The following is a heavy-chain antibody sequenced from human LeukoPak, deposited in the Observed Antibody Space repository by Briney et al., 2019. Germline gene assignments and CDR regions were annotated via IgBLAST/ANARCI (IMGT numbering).Heavy chain of an antibody. CDR3: ARERRGYYYVGASFGMDV. J-gene: IGHJ6*02. Sequence: SETLSLTCTVSGGSISSYYWSWIRRPPGKGLEWIEYIYYSGSTNYNPSLKSRVTISVDTSKNQFSLKLSSVTAADTAVYYCARERRGYYYVGASFGMDVWGQGTTVTVSS. CDR2: IYYSGST. V-gene: IGHV4-59*01. D-gene: IGHD3-22*01. CDR1: GGSISSYY.